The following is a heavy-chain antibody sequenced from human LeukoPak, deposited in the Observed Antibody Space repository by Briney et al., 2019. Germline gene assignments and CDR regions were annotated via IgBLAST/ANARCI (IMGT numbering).Heavy chain of an antibody. J-gene: IGHJ4*02. CDR3: ARDWSHRCFDY. Sequence: GGSLRLSCAASGFTVSSNYMSWVRQAPGKGLEWVSVIYSDDGGGSTHYADSVKGRFTISRDNSKNTLYLQMNSLRAEDTAVYYCARDWSHRCFDYWGQGTLVTVSS. CDR2: IYSDDGGGST. CDR1: GFTVSSNY. D-gene: IGHD3-3*01. V-gene: IGHV3-53*01.